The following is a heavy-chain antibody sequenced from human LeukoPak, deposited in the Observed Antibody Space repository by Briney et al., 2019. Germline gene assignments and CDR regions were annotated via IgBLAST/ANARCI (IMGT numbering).Heavy chain of an antibody. CDR3: AKGYSSTSYCLDY. D-gene: IGHD2-2*01. CDR2: ISPTGSTT. J-gene: IGHJ4*02. V-gene: IGHV3-74*01. Sequence: PGGSLRLSCTASGFSFSGHWMHWARQLPGKGLVWVSRISPTGSTTSYADSVKGRFTVSRDNAKNTLYLQVNNLRAEDTAVYYCAKGYSSTSYCLDYWGQGTLVTVSS. CDR1: GFSFSGHW.